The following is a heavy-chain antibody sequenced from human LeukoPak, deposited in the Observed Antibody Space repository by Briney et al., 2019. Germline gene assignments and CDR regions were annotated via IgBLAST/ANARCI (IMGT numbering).Heavy chain of an antibody. CDR1: GYSFTRYV. J-gene: IGHJ4*02. V-gene: IGHV1-18*01. CDR3: ARVQGQERRGIVVGPATIVRIDY. CDR2: ISPYDGHT. D-gene: IGHD2-2*01. Sequence: ASVKVSCKASGYSFTRYVITWVRQAPGQGLEWMGWISPYDGHTNYAQNFQGRVTMTTDASTSTAYMELRSLRSDDTAVYYCARVQGQERRGIVVGPATIVRIDYWGQGTLVPVSS.